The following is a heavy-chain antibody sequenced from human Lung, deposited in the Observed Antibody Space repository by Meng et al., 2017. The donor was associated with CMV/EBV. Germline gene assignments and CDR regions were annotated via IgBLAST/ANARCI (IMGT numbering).Heavy chain of an antibody. V-gene: IGHV5-51*01. CDR1: GYSFTSYW. D-gene: IGHD3-3*01. J-gene: IGHJ6*01. CDR3: ARSFYDFWSGYTDYYYGMDV. CDR2: IYPGDSDT. Sequence: GEXXKISCKGSGYSFTSYWIGWVRQMPGKGLEWMGIIYPGDSDTRYSPSFQGQVTISDDKSISTAYLQWSSLKASDTAMYYCARSFYDFWSGYTDYYYGMDVWXQGNXV.